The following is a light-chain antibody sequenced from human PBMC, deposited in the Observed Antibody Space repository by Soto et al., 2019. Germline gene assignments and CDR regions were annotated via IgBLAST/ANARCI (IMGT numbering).Light chain of an antibody. CDR1: QNIRSH. Sequence: DIQMTQSPSSLSASVGDRVTITCRASQNIRSHLNWYQQKPGKAPQLLIYATSSLQTGVPSRFSARGSGTDFSLVISDLQPEDSATYYCQQGYRSRWTSGRGTKVEI. J-gene: IGKJ1*01. CDR2: ATS. CDR3: QQGYRSRWT. V-gene: IGKV1-39*01.